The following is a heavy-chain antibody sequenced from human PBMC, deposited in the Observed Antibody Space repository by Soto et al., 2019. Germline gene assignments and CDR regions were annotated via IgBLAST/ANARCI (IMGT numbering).Heavy chain of an antibody. J-gene: IGHJ2*01. CDR2: IYYSGST. CDR3: ARDTIGYFDL. CDR1: GGSISSYY. D-gene: IGHD3-3*01. V-gene: IGHV4-59*01. Sequence: QVQLQESGPGLVKPSETLSLTCTVSGGSISSYYWSWIRQPPGKGLEWIGYIYYSGSTNYNPSLKSRVTISVDTSKNQFSLKLSSVTAADTAVYYCARDTIGYFDLWGRGTLVTVSS.